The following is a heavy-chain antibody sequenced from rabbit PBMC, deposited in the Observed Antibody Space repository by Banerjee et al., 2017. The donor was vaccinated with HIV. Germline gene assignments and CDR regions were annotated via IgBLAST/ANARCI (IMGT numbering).Heavy chain of an antibody. CDR1: GFSFSSSYD. V-gene: IGHV1S45*01. J-gene: IGHJ4*01. Sequence: QEQLVESGGDLVKPGASLTLTCTASGFSFSSSYDMCWVRQAPGKGLEWIACIDAESGGSTYYASWAKGRFTISRTSTTVTLQMTSLTAADTATYFCARSAGVDGYWSGGVAFNLWGQGTLVTVS. D-gene: IGHD1-1*01. CDR3: ARSAGVDGYWSGGVAFNL. CDR2: IDAESGGST.